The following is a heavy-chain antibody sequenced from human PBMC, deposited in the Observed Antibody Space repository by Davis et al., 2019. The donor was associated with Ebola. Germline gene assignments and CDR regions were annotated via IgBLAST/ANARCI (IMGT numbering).Heavy chain of an antibody. CDR3: ARDFLDDFWSGPHRSKYFDL. CDR1: GFTFSSYS. V-gene: IGHV3-21*01. CDR2: ISSSSSYI. D-gene: IGHD3-3*01. J-gene: IGHJ2*01. Sequence: GESLKISCAASGFTFSSYSMNWVRQAPGKGLEWVSSISSSSSYIYYADSVKGRFTISRDNAKNSLYLQMNSLRAEDTAVYYCARDFLDDFWSGPHRSKYFDLWGRGTLVTVSS.